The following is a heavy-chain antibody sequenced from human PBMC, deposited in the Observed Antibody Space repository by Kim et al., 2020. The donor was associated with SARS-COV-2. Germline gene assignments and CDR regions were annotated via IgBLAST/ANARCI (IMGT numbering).Heavy chain of an antibody. V-gene: IGHV3-48*02. CDR1: GFTFSSYS. CDR2: ISSSSSTI. D-gene: IGHD6-13*01. CDR3: ARDSSYSSSWYTYYGMDV. Sequence: GGSLRLSCAASGFTFSSYSMNWVRQAPGKGLEWVSYISSSSSTIYYADSVKGRFTISRDNAKNSLYLQMNSLRDEDTAVYYCARDSSYSSSWYTYYGMDVWGQGTTVTVSS. J-gene: IGHJ6*02.